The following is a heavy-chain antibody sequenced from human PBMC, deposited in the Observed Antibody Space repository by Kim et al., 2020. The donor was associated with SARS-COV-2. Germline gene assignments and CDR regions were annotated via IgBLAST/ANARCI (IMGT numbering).Heavy chain of an antibody. CDR1: GFTFSSYA. J-gene: IGHJ4*02. CDR3: ARGDLERRLRIDY. CDR2: ISYDGSNK. D-gene: IGHD1-1*01. V-gene: IGHV3-30*04. Sequence: GGSLRLSCAASGFTFSSYAMHWVRQAPGKGLEWVAVISYDGSNKYYVDSVKGRFTISRDNSKNTLYLQMNSLRAEDTAVYYCARGDLERRLRIDYWGQGTLVTVSS.